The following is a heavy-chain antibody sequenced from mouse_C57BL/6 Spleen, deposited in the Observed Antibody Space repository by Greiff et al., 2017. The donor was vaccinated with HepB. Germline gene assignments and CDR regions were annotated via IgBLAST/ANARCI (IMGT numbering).Heavy chain of an antibody. CDR2: ISYDGSN. CDR3: ARGIYYDYDVWFAY. CDR1: GYSITSGYY. V-gene: IGHV3-6*01. J-gene: IGHJ3*01. Sequence: EVQLKESGPGLVKPSQSLSLTCSVTGYSITSGYYWNWIRQFPGNKLEWMGYISYDGSNNYNPSLKNRISITRDTSKKQFFLKLNSVTTEDTATYYCARGIYYDYDVWFAYWGQGTLVTVSA. D-gene: IGHD2-4*01.